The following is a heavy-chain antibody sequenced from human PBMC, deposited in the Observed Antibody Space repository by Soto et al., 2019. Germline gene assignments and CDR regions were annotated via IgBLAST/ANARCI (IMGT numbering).Heavy chain of an antibody. CDR3: AQVVVVVEDEGGYGMDI. D-gene: IGHD2-15*01. CDR2: ISWNSGSI. Sequence: EVQLVESGGGLVQPGRSLRLSCAASGFTFDDYAMHWVRQAPGKGLEWVSGISWNSGSIDYADSVKGRFTISRDNAKNARFLQLSGLNAEDQALYYCAQVVVVVEDEGGYGMDIWGQGTTVTVSS. V-gene: IGHV3-9*01. CDR1: GFTFDDYA. J-gene: IGHJ6*02.